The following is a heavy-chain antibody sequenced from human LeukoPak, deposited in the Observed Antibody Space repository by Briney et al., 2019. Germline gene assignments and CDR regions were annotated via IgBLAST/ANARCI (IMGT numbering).Heavy chain of an antibody. D-gene: IGHD1-14*01. V-gene: IGHV1-2*02. J-gene: IGHJ5*02. CDR1: GYTFTDYY. CDR3: ARGIRTLPLGTFDP. Sequence: ASVKVSCKASGYTFTDYYMHWVRQAPGQGLEWMGWINPNSGGTNYAQKFQGRVTMTRDTSISTAYMELSRLRSDDTAVYYCARGIRTLPLGTFDPWGQGTLVTVSS. CDR2: INPNSGGT.